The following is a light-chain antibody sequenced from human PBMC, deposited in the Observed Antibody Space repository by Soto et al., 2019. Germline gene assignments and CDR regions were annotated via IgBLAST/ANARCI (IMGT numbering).Light chain of an antibody. V-gene: IGLV2-8*01. CDR2: EVS. Sequence: QSALTQPPSASGSPGQSVTISCTGTSSDVGDYNYISWYQQHPGKAPKLMIYEVSKRPSGVPDRFSGSKSGNTASLTVSGLQAEDEADYYYSSYAGRNNWVFGRGTKVTVL. J-gene: IGLJ3*02. CDR1: SSDVGDYNY. CDR3: SSYAGRNNWV.